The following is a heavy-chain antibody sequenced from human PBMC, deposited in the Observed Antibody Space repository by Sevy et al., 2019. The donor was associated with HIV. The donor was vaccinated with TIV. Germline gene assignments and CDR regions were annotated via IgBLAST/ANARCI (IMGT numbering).Heavy chain of an antibody. Sequence: GGSLRLSCAASGFTFSSYAMSWVRQAPGKGLEWVSAISGSGGSTYYAHSVKGRFTISRDNSKNTLYLQMNSLRAEDTAVYYCAKDRGMSVAGFDYWGQGTLVTVSS. V-gene: IGHV3-23*01. CDR1: GFTFSSYA. D-gene: IGHD6-19*01. CDR3: AKDRGMSVAGFDY. J-gene: IGHJ4*02. CDR2: ISGSGGST.